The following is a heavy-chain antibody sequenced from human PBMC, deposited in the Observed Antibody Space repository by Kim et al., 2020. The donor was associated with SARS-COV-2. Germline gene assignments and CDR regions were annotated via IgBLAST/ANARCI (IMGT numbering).Heavy chain of an antibody. CDR3: ARTRDKWVEQPV. CDR2: IYDSGTT. CDR1: GGSVNGGGYY. D-gene: IGHD1-1*01. Sequence: SETLSLTCRVSGGSVNGGGYYWNWIRQHPGNGLAWLGHIYDSGTTHYNPSLKSRVNITTDTSKNQSNLNLTFVTAADTATSYCARTRDKWVEQPVWRPG. J-gene: IGHJ3*01. V-gene: IGHV4-31*03.